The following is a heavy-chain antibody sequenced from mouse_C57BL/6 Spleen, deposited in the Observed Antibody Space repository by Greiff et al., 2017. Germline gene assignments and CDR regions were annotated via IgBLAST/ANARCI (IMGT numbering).Heavy chain of an antibody. CDR2: ISDGGSYT. CDR1: GFTFSSYA. J-gene: IGHJ3*01. CDR3: ARGGIYYDYEGFAY. V-gene: IGHV5-4*03. D-gene: IGHD2-4*01. Sequence: EVKLVESGGGLVKPGGSLKLSCAASGFTFSSYAMSWVRQTPEKRLEWVATISDGGSYTYYPDNVKGRFTISRDNAKNNLYLQMSHLKSEDTAIYYCARGGIYYDYEGFAYWGQGTLVTVSA.